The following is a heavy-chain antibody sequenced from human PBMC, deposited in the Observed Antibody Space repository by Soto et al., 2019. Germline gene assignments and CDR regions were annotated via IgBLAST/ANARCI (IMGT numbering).Heavy chain of an antibody. V-gene: IGHV3-23*01. J-gene: IGHJ4*02. CDR3: AKDPLPIVVVVAAR. CDR2: ISGSGGST. Sequence: PGGSMRLSCGAAGFTCSSYAMSWVRQDPGKGLEWVSAISGSGGSTYYADSVKGRFTISRDNSKNTLYLQMNSLRAEDTAVYYCAKDPLPIVVVVAARWGQGTLVTVSS. D-gene: IGHD2-15*01. CDR1: GFTCSSYA.